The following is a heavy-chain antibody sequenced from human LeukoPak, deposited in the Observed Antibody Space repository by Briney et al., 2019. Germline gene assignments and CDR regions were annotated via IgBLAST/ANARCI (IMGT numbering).Heavy chain of an antibody. CDR3: ARHLGRDFRDEDYYMDV. Sequence: PGGSLRLSCAASGFTFSSYAMSWVRQAPGEGLEWVSAISGSGGSTYYADSVKGRFTISRDNSKNTLYLQMNSLRAEDTAVYFCARHLGRDFRDEDYYMDVWGKGTTVTVSS. V-gene: IGHV3-23*01. D-gene: IGHD3-3*01. J-gene: IGHJ6*03. CDR1: GFTFSSYA. CDR2: ISGSGGST.